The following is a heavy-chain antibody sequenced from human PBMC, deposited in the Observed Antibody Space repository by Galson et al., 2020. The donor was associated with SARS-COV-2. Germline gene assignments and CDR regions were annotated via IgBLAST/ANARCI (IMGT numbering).Heavy chain of an antibody. CDR1: GGSISDYY. CDR3: ARQGAYDSATLGY. V-gene: IGHV4-59*08. Sequence: SETLSLTCTVSGGSISDYYWSWIRQSPGKGLEWIGYIYYSGRTNYNPSLRSRVTTSIDTSKNQFSLKMTYVTAADTAVYYCARQGAYDSATLGYWGQGTLVTVSS. CDR2: IYYSGRT. J-gene: IGHJ4*02. D-gene: IGHD5-12*01.